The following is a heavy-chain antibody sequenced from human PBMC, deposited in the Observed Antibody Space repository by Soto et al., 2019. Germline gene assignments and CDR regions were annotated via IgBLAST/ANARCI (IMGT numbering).Heavy chain of an antibody. V-gene: IGHV4-39*07. CDR3: AREPSMTTHGGMDV. Sequence: PSETLSLTCTVSGGSISSSSYYWGWIRQPPGKGLEWIGSIYYSGSTYYNPSLKSRVTISVDTSKNQFSLKLSSVTAADTAVYYCAREPSMTTHGGMDVWGQGTTVTVSS. CDR2: IYYSGST. D-gene: IGHD4-17*01. J-gene: IGHJ6*02. CDR1: GGSISSSSYY.